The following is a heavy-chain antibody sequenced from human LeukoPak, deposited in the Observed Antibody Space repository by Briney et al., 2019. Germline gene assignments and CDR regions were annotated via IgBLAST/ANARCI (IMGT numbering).Heavy chain of an antibody. CDR3: ARDLGGCGDRFCSYYFDH. CDR2: IWYDGSHK. J-gene: IGHJ4*02. D-gene: IGHD2-21*02. Sequence: PGGSLRLSCGASGFTFSSYGMNWLRQAPGTGLEWVAVIWYDGSHKYCADSAKGRFTISRDNSKNTVSLQMDSLRVEDTALYYCARDLGGCGDRFCSYYFDHWGQGIQVTVSS. CDR1: GFTFSSYG. V-gene: IGHV3-33*01.